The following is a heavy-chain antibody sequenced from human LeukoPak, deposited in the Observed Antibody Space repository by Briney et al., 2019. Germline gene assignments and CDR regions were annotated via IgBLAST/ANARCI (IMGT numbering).Heavy chain of an antibody. J-gene: IGHJ6*02. CDR3: AKDRVRLWFGELYGMDV. Sequence: GGSLRLSCAASGFAFSSFSMNWVRQAPGKGLEWVSSISSSTTYMYYADSVRGRFTISRDNAKSSLYLQMNSLRAEDTAVYYCAKDRVRLWFGELYGMDVWGQGTTVTVSS. CDR2: ISSSTTYM. CDR1: GFAFSSFS. V-gene: IGHV3-21*04. D-gene: IGHD3-10*01.